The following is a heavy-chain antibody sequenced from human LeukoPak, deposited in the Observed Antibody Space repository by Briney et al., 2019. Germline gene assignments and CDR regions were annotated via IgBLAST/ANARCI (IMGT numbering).Heavy chain of an antibody. CDR3: ARWNMEVWFGESPYYYYGMDV. CDR2: MNPNSGNT. CDR1: GYSFTGYY. Sequence: GASVKVSCKASGYSFTGYYMHWVRQAPGQGLEWMGWMNPNSGNTGYAQKFQGRVTMTRNTSISTAYMELSSLRSEDTAVYYCARWNMEVWFGESPYYYYGMDVWGQGTTVTVSS. J-gene: IGHJ6*02. V-gene: IGHV1-8*02. D-gene: IGHD3-10*01.